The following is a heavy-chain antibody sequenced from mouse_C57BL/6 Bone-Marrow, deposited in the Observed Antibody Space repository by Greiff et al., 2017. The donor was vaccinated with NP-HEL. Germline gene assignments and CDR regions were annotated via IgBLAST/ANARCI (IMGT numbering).Heavy chain of an antibody. CDR2: ISDGGSYT. J-gene: IGHJ4*01. V-gene: IGHV5-4*03. CDR1: GFTFSSYA. CDR3: ASEADSSGYCCAMDY. Sequence: EVKLVESGGGLVKPGGSLKLSCAASGFTFSSYAMSWVRQTPEKRLEWVATISDGGSYTYYPDNVKGRFTISRDTANNNLYLQMSHLKSEDTAMYYGASEADSSGYCCAMDYWGQGTTVTVSS. D-gene: IGHD3-2*02.